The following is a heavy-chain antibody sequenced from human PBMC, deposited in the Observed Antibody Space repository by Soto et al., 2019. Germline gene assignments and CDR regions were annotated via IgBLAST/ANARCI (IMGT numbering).Heavy chain of an antibody. CDR1: GGTFNTYA. V-gene: IGHV1-69*19. CDR3: AREVQVHTPAFVY. J-gene: IGHJ4*02. Sequence: QVQLVQSGAEMKKPGSSVKVSCQSSGGTFNTYAMNWVRQAPGQGPEWMGDISPMFGAANYAPKFQDRVTITADESTGTSYMQLISLTSEDTALYSCAREVQVHTPAFVYWGQGTLVTVSS. CDR2: ISPMFGAA. D-gene: IGHD3-10*01.